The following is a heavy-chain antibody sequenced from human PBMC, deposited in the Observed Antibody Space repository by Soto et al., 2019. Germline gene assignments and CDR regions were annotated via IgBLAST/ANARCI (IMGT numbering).Heavy chain of an antibody. CDR3: ARGELLLSGMDV. D-gene: IGHD2-15*01. Sequence: SVKVSCKASGGTFSSYAISRVRQAPGQGLEWMGGIIPIFGTANYAQKFQGRVTITADKSTSTAYMELSSLRSEDTAVYYCARGELLLSGMDVWGQGTTVTVSS. CDR1: GGTFSSYA. J-gene: IGHJ6*02. CDR2: IIPIFGTA. V-gene: IGHV1-69*06.